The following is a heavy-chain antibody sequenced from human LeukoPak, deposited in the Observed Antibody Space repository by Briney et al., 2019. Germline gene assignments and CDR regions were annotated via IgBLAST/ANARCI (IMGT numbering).Heavy chain of an antibody. CDR3: AKDGQWLVRGNNWFDP. J-gene: IGHJ5*02. CDR1: GFIFSNDA. V-gene: IGHV3-23*01. D-gene: IGHD6-19*01. Sequence: GGSLRISSAASGFIFSNDAMSWVGPDPGQVRHWVSPFSGSGGSTYYADSVKGRFTISRDNSKNTLYLQMNSLRAEDTAVYYCAKDGQWLVRGNNWFDPWGQGTRVTVSS. CDR2: FSGSGGST.